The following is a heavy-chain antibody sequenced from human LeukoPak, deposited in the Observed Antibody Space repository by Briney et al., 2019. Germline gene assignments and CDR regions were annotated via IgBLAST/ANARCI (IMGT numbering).Heavy chain of an antibody. Sequence: SETLSLTCTVSGGSISIYYWSWIRQPPGKGLEWIGYIYYSGSTNYNPSLKSRVTISVDTSKNQFSLKLTSVTAADTAVYYCARHLDYYMDVWGKGTTFTVSS. CDR2: IYYSGST. CDR3: ARHLDYYMDV. V-gene: IGHV4-59*01. J-gene: IGHJ6*03. CDR1: GGSISIYY.